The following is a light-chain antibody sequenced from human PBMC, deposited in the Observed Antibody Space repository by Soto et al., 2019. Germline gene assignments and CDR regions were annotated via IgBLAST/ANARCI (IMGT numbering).Light chain of an antibody. CDR2: GAS. CDR1: QSFRGL. Sequence: EIVMTQSPATLSVSPGERATLSCRASQSFRGLLAWYQQKPGQAPRLLIYGASTRATGIPARFSGSGSGTEFTLTSSGLQSEDFAVYYWQQYNNWPKTFGQGTKVDIK. V-gene: IGKV3-15*01. CDR3: QQYNNWPKT. J-gene: IGKJ1*01.